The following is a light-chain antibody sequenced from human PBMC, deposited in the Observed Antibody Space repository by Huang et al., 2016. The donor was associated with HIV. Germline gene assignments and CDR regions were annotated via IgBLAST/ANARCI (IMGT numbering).Light chain of an antibody. Sequence: EIVLTQSPGILSLSPGESATLSCRASQSVFNNNYLAWYQQKPGQAPRLLIFGASSTATGISDKYRGSGSGTDFTLTINRLEPEDFAVYYCQQYGSSLAFGQGTKVEIK. J-gene: IGKJ1*01. CDR1: QSVFNNNY. CDR3: QQYGSSLA. CDR2: GAS. V-gene: IGKV3-20*01.